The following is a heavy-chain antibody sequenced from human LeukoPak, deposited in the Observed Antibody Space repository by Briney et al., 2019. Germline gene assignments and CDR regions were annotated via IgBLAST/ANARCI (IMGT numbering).Heavy chain of an antibody. CDR2: IYHSGST. CDR1: GGSISSGGYS. V-gene: IGHV4-30-2*01. D-gene: IGHD2-21*01. J-gene: IGHJ6*02. Sequence: SETLSLTCDVSGGSISSGGYSWSWIRQPPGKGLEWIGYIYHSGSTYYNPSLKSRVTISVDRSKNQFSLKLSSVTAADTAVYYCARGHRNYYGMDVWGQGTTVTVSS. CDR3: ARGHRNYYGMDV.